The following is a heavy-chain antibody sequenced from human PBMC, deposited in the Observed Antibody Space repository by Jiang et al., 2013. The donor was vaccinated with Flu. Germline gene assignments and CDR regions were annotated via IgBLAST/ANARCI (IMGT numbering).Heavy chain of an antibody. CDR2: IRNKLYRGTT. D-gene: IGHD2-2*01. CDR3: TRDLVRDIILIPATYFDY. V-gene: IGHV3-49*03. CDR1: GFSFGDYA. Sequence: VQLLESGGGLVQPGRSLRLSRTASGFSFGDYAVSWLRQAPGKGLEWVGFIRNKLYRGTTDYAASVKGRFTISRDDSKSIAYLQMSSLKTEDTAVYYCTRDLVRDIILIPATYFDYWGQGALVTVSS. J-gene: IGHJ4*02.